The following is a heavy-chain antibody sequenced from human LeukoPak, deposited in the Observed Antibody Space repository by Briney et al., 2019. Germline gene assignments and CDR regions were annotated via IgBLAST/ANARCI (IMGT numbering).Heavy chain of an antibody. CDR1: GFTFSSYE. J-gene: IGHJ4*02. CDR3: ARDPLPYYDILTGYYSQPHYFDY. D-gene: IGHD3-9*01. V-gene: IGHV3-48*03. CDR2: ISSSGSTI. Sequence: GGSLRLSCAASGFTFSSYEMNWVRQAPGKGLEWVSYISSSGSTIYYADSVKGRFTISRDNTKNSLYLQMNSLRAEDTAVYYCARDPLPYYDILTGYYSQPHYFDYWGQGTLVTVSS.